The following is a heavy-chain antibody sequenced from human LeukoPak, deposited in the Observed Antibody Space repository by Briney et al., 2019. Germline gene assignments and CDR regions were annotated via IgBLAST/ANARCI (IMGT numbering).Heavy chain of an antibody. V-gene: IGHV4-59*01. CDR3: ARFGTSSSRFFDQ. Sequence: PSETLSLTCTVSGGSISAYSWSWIRQPPGKGLEWIGYIHYSGTTNYYPSLKSRVTIALDTSKNQFPLKLNSVTAADTAVYYCARFGTSSSRFFDQWGQGTLVTVSS. CDR2: IHYSGTT. D-gene: IGHD6-6*01. J-gene: IGHJ4*02. CDR1: GGSISAYS.